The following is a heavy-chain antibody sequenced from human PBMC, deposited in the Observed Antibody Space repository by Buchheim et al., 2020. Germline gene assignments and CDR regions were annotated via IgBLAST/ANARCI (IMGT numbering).Heavy chain of an antibody. CDR2: IYPSGST. Sequence: QVQLQQWGAGLLTPSETLSLTCAVYGESFSGYYWTWIRQSPDRGLEWIGEIYPSGSTKYNPPLKSRVTISIDTSKKQFSLTLRSVTAADTAMYYCARVNFMTLQSPFDYWGQGTL. D-gene: IGHD4-11*01. J-gene: IGHJ4*02. CDR3: ARVNFMTLQSPFDY. CDR1: GESFSGYY. V-gene: IGHV4-34*01.